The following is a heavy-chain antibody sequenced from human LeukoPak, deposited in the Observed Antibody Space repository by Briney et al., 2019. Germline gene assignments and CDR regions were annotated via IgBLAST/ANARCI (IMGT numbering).Heavy chain of an antibody. V-gene: IGHV3-30*14. CDR2: ISFDGSNK. D-gene: IGHD4-17*01. CDR3: ARLDYGDYVVDY. CDR1: GFTFSNAW. J-gene: IGHJ4*02. Sequence: GGSLRLSCAASGFTFSNAWMSWVRQAPGKGLEWVAVISFDGSNKYSPDSVKGRFTISRDNSKNTLYLQMNSLRAEDTAVHYCARLDYGDYVVDYWGQGMLVTVSS.